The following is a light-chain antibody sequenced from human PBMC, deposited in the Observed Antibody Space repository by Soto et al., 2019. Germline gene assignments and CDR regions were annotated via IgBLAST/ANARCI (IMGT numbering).Light chain of an antibody. CDR3: LSFDSSLSVV. CDR1: SSNIGAGYD. J-gene: IGLJ2*01. CDR2: GNT. V-gene: IGLV1-40*01. Sequence: QSVLTQPPSVSGAPGQRVTISCTGSSSNIGAGYDVHWYQQLPGSAPKLLIYGNTNRPSGVPDRFSGSKSGTSASLAITGLKAEDEADYYCLSFDSSLSVVFGGGTQLTVL.